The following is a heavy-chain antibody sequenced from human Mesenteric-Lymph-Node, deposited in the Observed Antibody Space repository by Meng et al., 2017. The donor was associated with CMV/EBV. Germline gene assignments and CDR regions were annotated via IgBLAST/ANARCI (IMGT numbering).Heavy chain of an antibody. D-gene: IGHD1-1*01. CDR2: ISYDGSNK. J-gene: IGHJ4*02. CDR3: ARVHTRRGWKGYFDY. V-gene: IGHV3-30*04. CDR1: GFTFSSYA. Sequence: GGSLRLSCAASGFTFSSYAMHWVRQAPGKGLEWVAVISYDGSNKYYADSVKGRFTISRDNSKNTLYLQMNSLRAEDTAVYYCARVHTRRGWKGYFDYWGQGTLVTVSS.